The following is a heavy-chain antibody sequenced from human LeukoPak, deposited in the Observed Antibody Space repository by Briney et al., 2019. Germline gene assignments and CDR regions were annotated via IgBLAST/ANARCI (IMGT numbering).Heavy chain of an antibody. Sequence: SVKVSCKASGGTFSSYAISWVRQAPGQGLEWMGGIIPIFGTANYAQKFQGRVTITADESMSTAYMELSSLRSEDTAVYYCARDLAVAGFLDYWGQGTLVTVSS. D-gene: IGHD6-19*01. V-gene: IGHV1-69*01. CDR1: GGTFSSYA. J-gene: IGHJ4*02. CDR2: IIPIFGTA. CDR3: ARDLAVAGFLDY.